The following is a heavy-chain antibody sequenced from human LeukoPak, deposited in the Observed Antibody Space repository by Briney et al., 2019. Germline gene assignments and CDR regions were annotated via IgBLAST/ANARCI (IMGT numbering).Heavy chain of an antibody. J-gene: IGHJ4*02. Sequence: GRSLRLSCAASGFTFSSYAMHWVRQAPGKGLEWVSSISSSSSYIYYADSVKGRFTISRDNAKNSLYLQMNSLRAEDTAVYYCARDSSSWYLIDYWGQGTLVTVSS. CDR2: ISSSSSYI. V-gene: IGHV3-21*01. CDR1: GFTFSSYA. D-gene: IGHD6-13*01. CDR3: ARDSSSWYLIDY.